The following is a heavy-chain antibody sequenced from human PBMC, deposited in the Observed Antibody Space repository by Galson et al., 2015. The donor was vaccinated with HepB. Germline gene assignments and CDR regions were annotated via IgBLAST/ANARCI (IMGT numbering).Heavy chain of an antibody. D-gene: IGHD2-2*02. V-gene: IGHV3-21*01. CDR2: INNSSSYL. CDR3: ARDTKEVPAAIRRGEAFDI. J-gene: IGHJ3*02. Sequence: SLRLSCAASGFTFSSYSMNWVRQAPVKGLEWVSSINNSSSYLYYADSVKGRFTISRDNAKNSLYLQMNSLRAEDTAVYYCARDTKEVPAAIRRGEAFDIWGQGTMVTVSS. CDR1: GFTFSSYS.